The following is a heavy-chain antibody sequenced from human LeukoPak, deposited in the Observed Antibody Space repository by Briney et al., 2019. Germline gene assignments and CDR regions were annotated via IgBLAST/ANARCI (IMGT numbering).Heavy chain of an antibody. CDR3: ARDRYYYDSSGSA. CDR1: GFTVSSNY. Sequence: GGSLRLSCAASGFTVSSNYMSWVRQAPGKGLEWVSVIYSGGSTYYADSVKGRFTISRDNPKNTLYLQMNSLRAEDTAVYYCARDRYYYDSSGSAWGQGTLVTVSS. V-gene: IGHV3-53*01. D-gene: IGHD3-22*01. J-gene: IGHJ5*02. CDR2: IYSGGST.